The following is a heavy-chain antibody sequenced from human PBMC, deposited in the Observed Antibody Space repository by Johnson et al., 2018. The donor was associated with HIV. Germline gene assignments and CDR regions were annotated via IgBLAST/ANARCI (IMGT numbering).Heavy chain of an antibody. D-gene: IGHD3-16*02. CDR3: ARGSIMITFGGVISDAFDI. Sequence: VQPVESGGGVVRPGGSLRLPCAASGFTFDDYAMHWVRQAPGTGLAWVSCISWNSGSIVYADSVKGRFTISRDNAKNSLYLQMNSLRAEDTALYYCARGSIMITFGGVISDAFDIWGQGTMVTVSS. J-gene: IGHJ3*02. V-gene: IGHV3-9*01. CDR2: ISWNSGSI. CDR1: GFTFDDYA.